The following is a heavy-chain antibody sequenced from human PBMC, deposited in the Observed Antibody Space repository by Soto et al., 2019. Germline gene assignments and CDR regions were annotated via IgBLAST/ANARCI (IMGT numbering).Heavy chain of an antibody. CDR2: ISYDGSNK. CDR1: GFTFSSYG. CDR3: AKDRIYSYDAFDI. V-gene: IGHV3-30*18. D-gene: IGHD5-18*01. Sequence: QVQLVESGGGVVQPGRSLRLSCAASGFTFSSYGMHWVRQAPGKGLEWVAVISYDGSNKYYADSVKGRFTISRDNFKNTLYLQMNSLRAEDTAVYHCAKDRIYSYDAFDIWGQGTMVTVSS. J-gene: IGHJ3*02.